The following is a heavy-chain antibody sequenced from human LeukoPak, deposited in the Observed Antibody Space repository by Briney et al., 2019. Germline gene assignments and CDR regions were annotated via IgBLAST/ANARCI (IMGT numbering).Heavy chain of an antibody. V-gene: IGHV1-18*01. CDR3: ARVRVDFIKEVTIPSHSAFDP. CDR2: TSAYNDNT. J-gene: IGHJ5*02. D-gene: IGHD4-17*01. Sequence: EASVNVCCNASAYTFTSYGISWVRQAPGQGLEWMGWTSAYNDNTNYEQKLQGRVTMTTATSTSTAYLELRSLRSDDTAVYYCARVRVDFIKEVTIPSHSAFDPWGQGTLVTVSS. CDR1: AYTFTSYG.